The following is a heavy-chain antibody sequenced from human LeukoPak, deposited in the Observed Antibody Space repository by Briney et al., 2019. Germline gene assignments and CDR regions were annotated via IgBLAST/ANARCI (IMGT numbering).Heavy chain of an antibody. CDR2: ISAYNGNT. CDR3: ARGCNSTSCYAPRPQDYYYGMDV. Sequence: AASVKVSCKASGYTFTNYGISWVRQAPGQGLEWMGWISAYNGNTNYAQKLQGRVTMTTDTSTNTAYMELRSLRSDDTAIYYCARGCNSTSCYAPRPQDYYYGMDVWGQGTTVTVSS. V-gene: IGHV1-18*01. CDR1: GYTFTNYG. J-gene: IGHJ6*02. D-gene: IGHD2-2*01.